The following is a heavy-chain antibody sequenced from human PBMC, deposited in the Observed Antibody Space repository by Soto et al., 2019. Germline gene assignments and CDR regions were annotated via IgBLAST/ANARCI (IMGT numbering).Heavy chain of an antibody. CDR2: IYWDDDK. J-gene: IGHJ5*02. Sequence: QITLKESGPTLVKPPQTLTLTCTFSGFSLSTSGVGVGWIRQPPGKALEWLALIYWDDDKRYSPSLKSRLTITKDTSKNQVVLTMTNMDPVDTATYYFAHSLGIVVVPAALNWFDPWGQGTLVTVSS. CDR1: GFSLSTSGVG. D-gene: IGHD2-2*01. V-gene: IGHV2-5*02. CDR3: AHSLGIVVVPAALNWFDP.